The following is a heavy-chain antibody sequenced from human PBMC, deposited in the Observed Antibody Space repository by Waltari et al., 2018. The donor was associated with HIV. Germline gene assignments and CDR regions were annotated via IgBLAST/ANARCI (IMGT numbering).Heavy chain of an antibody. CDR3: AREAGSGWFGAFDI. CDR1: GGSISSGSYY. V-gene: IGHV4-61*02. Sequence: QVQLQESGPGLVKPSQTLSLICTVSGGSISSGSYYWGWIRQPAGKGLEWIGRVYISWSTSYNSSLKSRVTISVDTTKNQFSLKLISVTAADTAVYYCAREAGSGWFGAFDIWGQGATVIVSS. J-gene: IGHJ3*02. D-gene: IGHD6-19*01. CDR2: VYISWST.